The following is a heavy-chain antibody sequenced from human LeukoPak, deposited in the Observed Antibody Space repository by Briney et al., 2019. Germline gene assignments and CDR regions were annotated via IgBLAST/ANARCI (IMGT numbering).Heavy chain of an antibody. J-gene: IGHJ4*02. Sequence: ASVKVSCKASGYTFSGQYIHWVRQAPGQGLEWMGRINPNTGGTNYAQKFQGRVTMTRDTSITTAYMELSRLRSDDTAVYYCARGQSFDYWGQGTLVTVSS. CDR2: INPNTGGT. CDR3: ARGQSFDY. V-gene: IGHV1-2*06. CDR1: GYTFSGQY.